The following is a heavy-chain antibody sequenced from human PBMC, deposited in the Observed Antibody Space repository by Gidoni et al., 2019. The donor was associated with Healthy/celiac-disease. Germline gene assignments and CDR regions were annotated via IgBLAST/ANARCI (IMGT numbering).Heavy chain of an antibody. D-gene: IGHD6-19*01. V-gene: IGHV1-2*02. J-gene: IGHJ4*02. CDR2: INPNSGGT. CDR3: AREIYSTGWFGY. CDR1: GYTFTAYY. Sequence: QVQLVQSGAEVKKPGASVKVSCKASGYTFTAYYIHWVRQAPGQGLEWMGWINPNSGGTNYAQKFQGRVTMTRDTSISTAYMELSRLRFDDTAVYYCAREIYSTGWFGYWGQGTLVTVSS.